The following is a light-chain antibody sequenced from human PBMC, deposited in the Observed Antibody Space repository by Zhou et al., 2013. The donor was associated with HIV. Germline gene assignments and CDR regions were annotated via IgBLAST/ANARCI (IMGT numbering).Light chain of an antibody. V-gene: IGKV3-20*01. Sequence: EIVLTQSPGTLSLSPGERATLSCRASQSVSSYLAWYQQKPGQAPRLLIYGASNRATGIPDRFSGSGSGTDFTLTISRLEPEDFAMYYCQQHGSSPWTFGQGTKVEIK. CDR3: QQHGSSPWT. J-gene: IGKJ1*01. CDR2: GAS. CDR1: QSVSSY.